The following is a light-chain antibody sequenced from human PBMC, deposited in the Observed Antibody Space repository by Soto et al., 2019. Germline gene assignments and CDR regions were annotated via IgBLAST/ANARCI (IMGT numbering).Light chain of an antibody. Sequence: EIVLTQSPGTLALSPWERATLSCRASQSVSSSYLAWYHQKPCQAPRLLIYGASSRATGIPARFSGSGSGTDFTLTISSLEPEDLAVYYCQQYGSSPPKTFGQGTKVDIK. J-gene: IGKJ1*01. CDR3: QQYGSSPPKT. V-gene: IGKV3-20*01. CDR2: GAS. CDR1: QSVSSSY.